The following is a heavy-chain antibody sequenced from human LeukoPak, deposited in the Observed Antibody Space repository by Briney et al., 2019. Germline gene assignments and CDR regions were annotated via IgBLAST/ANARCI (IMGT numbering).Heavy chain of an antibody. D-gene: IGHD3-10*01. Sequence: PGGSLRLSCAASGFTFSSYSMNWVRQAPGKGLEWVSSISSSSSYIYYADSVKGRFTISRDNAKNSLYLQMNSLRAEDTAVYYCARGGSGITYYYAMDVWGQGTTVTVSS. V-gene: IGHV3-21*01. CDR3: ARGGSGITYYYAMDV. J-gene: IGHJ6*02. CDR1: GFTFSSYS. CDR2: ISSSSSYI.